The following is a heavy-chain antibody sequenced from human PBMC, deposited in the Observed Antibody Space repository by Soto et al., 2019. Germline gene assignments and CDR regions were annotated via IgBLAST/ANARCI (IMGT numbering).Heavy chain of an antibody. J-gene: IGHJ3*02. CDR3: ASSYDILTGYQAFDI. V-gene: IGHV4-4*07. Sequence: SETLSLTCTVSGGSISSYYWSWIRQPAGKGLERIGRIYTSGSTNYNPSLKSRVTMSVDTSKNQFSLKLSSVTAADTAVYYCASSYDILTGYQAFDIWGQGTMVTVSS. D-gene: IGHD3-9*01. CDR2: IYTSGST. CDR1: GGSISSYY.